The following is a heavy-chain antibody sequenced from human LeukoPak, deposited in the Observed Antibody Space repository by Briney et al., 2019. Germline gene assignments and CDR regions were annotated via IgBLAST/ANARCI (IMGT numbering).Heavy chain of an antibody. Sequence: GGSLRLSCAASGFTFSSYSMNWVRQAPGKGLEWVSGINWNGGSTGYANSVKGRFTISRDNAKNSLYLQMNSLRAEDTALYYCARVVGYYYDSSGYYGPYYFDYWGQGTLVTVSS. V-gene: IGHV3-20*04. CDR2: INWNGGST. CDR3: ARVVGYYYDSSGYYGPYYFDY. CDR1: GFTFSSYS. J-gene: IGHJ4*02. D-gene: IGHD3-22*01.